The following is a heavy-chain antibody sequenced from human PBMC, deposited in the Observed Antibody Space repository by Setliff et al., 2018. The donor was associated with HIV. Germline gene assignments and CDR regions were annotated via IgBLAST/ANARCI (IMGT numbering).Heavy chain of an antibody. D-gene: IGHD3-10*01. V-gene: IGHV4-38-2*01. CDR3: ARHGRSYYSDSRLDY. CDR2: VYHRGNT. J-gene: IGHJ4*02. CDR1: GFSINSGYY. Sequence: SETLSLTCAVSGFSINSGYYWGWIRQPPGKGLEWIGSVYHRGNTYYNPSLKSRLTISIDTSKNQFSLELNSVTAADTAVYYCARHGRSYYSDSRLDYWGQGTPVTVSS.